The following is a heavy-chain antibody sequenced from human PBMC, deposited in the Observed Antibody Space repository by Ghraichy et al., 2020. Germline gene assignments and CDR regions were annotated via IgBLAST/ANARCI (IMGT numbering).Heavy chain of an antibody. J-gene: IGHJ4*02. CDR3: TRDRAGQTIRRRDGYKGFDY. V-gene: IGHV3-49*03. CDR2: IRSKAYGGTT. Sequence: GESLNISCTASGFIFGDYAMSWFRQAPGKGLEWVGFIRSKAYGGTTEYAASVKGRFTISRDDSKSIAYLQMNSLKTEDTAVYYCTRDRAGQTIRRRDGYKGFDYWGQGTLVTVSS. D-gene: IGHD5-24*01. CDR1: GFIFGDYA.